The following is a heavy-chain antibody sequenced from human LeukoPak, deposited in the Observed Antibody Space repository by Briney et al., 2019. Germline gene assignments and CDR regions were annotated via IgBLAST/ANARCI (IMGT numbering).Heavy chain of an antibody. CDR3: TTLYGDDNWFDP. CDR1: GFTFSNAW. D-gene: IGHD2-21*02. CDR2: IKSKTDGGTT. Sequence: GGSLRLSCAASGFTFSNAWINWVRQAPGKGLEWVGRIKSKTDGGTTDYAAPVKGRFTISRDDSKNTLYLQMNSLKTEGTAVYFCTTLYGDDNWFDPWGQGTLVTVSS. V-gene: IGHV3-15*07. J-gene: IGHJ5*02.